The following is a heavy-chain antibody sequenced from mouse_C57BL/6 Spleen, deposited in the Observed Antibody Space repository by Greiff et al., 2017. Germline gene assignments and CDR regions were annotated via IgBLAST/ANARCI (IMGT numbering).Heavy chain of an antibody. Sequence: EVQLQQSGPGLVKPSQSLSLTCSVTGYSITSGYYWNWIRQFPGNKLEWMGYISYDGSNNYNPSLKNRISITRDTSKNQFFLKLNSVTTEDTATYYCAREELGDFDYLGQGTTLTVSS. J-gene: IGHJ2*01. V-gene: IGHV3-6*01. CDR2: ISYDGSN. D-gene: IGHD4-1*01. CDR1: GYSITSGYY. CDR3: AREELGDFDY.